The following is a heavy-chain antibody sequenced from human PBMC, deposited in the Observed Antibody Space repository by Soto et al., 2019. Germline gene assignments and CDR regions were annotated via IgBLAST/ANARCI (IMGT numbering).Heavy chain of an antibody. Sequence: EVQLVESGGGLVQPGGSLRLSCATSGFTFSSYEMNWVRQAPGKGLEWVSYISSSGSTIYYADSVKGRFTISRDNAKNSLYLQMNSLRAEDTAVYYCARDREVPSAIFSYSYGMDVWGQGTTVTVSS. CDR3: ARDREVPSAIFSYSYGMDV. J-gene: IGHJ6*02. D-gene: IGHD3-9*01. CDR1: GFTFSSYE. V-gene: IGHV3-48*03. CDR2: ISSSGSTI.